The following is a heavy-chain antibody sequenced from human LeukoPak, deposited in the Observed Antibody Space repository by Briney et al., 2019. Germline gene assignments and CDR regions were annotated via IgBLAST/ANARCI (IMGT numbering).Heavy chain of an antibody. J-gene: IGHJ6*03. V-gene: IGHV1-46*01. D-gene: IGHD5-18*01. CDR1: GYTFTSYY. CDR3: ARGGDIHLWINYYYYMDV. CDR2: VNPSGGST. Sequence: ASVKVSCKASGYTFTSYYMHWVRQAPGQGLEWMGIVNPSGGSTDYAQKFQGRVTMTRDTSTSTVYMELSSLRSEDTAVYYCARGGDIHLWINYYYYMDVWGKGTTVTVSS.